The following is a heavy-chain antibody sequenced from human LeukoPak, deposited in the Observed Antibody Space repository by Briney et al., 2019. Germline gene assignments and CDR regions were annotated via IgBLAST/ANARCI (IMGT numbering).Heavy chain of an antibody. CDR1: GYTFTSYG. V-gene: IGHV1-18*01. CDR3: ARDLYSYGSLYYFGY. J-gene: IGHJ4*02. Sequence: ASVKVSCKASGYTFTSYGISWVRQAPGQGLEWMGWISAYNGNTNYAQKLQGRVTMTTDTSTSTAYMELRSLRSDDTAVYYCARDLYSYGSLYYFGYWGQGTLVTVSS. CDR2: ISAYNGNT. D-gene: IGHD5-18*01.